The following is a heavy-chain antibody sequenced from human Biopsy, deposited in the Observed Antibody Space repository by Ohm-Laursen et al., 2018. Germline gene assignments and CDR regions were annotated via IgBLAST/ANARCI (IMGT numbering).Heavy chain of an antibody. J-gene: IGHJ4*02. V-gene: IGHV3-11*01. CDR1: RFTFSDYF. CDR2: INSVGTI. D-gene: IGHD3-16*01. CDR3: ARSVGIMAAPIDY. Sequence: SLRLSCTASRFTFSDYFVSWIRQAPGKGLEWVSNINSVGTIYYADSVRGRFTISRDNAKNSLYLQMNSLRVEDTAVYYCARSVGIMAAPIDYWGQGTLVTVSS.